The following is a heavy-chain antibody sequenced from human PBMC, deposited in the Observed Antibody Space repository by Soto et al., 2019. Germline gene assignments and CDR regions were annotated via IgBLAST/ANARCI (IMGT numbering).Heavy chain of an antibody. Sequence: QVQVVQSGSEVKKPGASVKVSCKTSGYMFTINGISWVRQVPGQGLEWMGWISTNSGNTKFAQNFQDRVTLTTDTSTSTAYMELMSLRSDDTAIYYCARDKDWDLDNWGQGTLVTVSS. J-gene: IGHJ4*02. V-gene: IGHV1-18*01. CDR1: GYMFTING. CDR3: ARDKDWDLDN. CDR2: ISTNSGNT. D-gene: IGHD3-9*01.